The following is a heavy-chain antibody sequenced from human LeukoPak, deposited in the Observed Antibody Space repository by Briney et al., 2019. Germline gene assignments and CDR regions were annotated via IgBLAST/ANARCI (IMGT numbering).Heavy chain of an antibody. J-gene: IGHJ4*02. D-gene: IGHD5-24*01. CDR1: GGSISSYY. CDR3: ARVRLQSTAYFDY. Sequence: SETLSLTCTVSGGSISSYYWSWIRQPPGKGLEWIGYIYYSGSTNYNPSLKSHVTISVDTSKNQFSLKLSSVTDADTAVYYCARVRLQSTAYFDYWGQGTLVTVSS. V-gene: IGHV4-59*01. CDR2: IYYSGST.